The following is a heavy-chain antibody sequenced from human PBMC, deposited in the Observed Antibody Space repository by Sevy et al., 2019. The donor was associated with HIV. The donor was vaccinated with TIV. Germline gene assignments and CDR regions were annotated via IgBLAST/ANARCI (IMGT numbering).Heavy chain of an antibody. CDR2: IRQDGSEK. Sequence: GGSLRLSCAASGFSFRSYWMSWVRQAPGKGLEWVANIRQDGSEKYDVHFVKGRFTISRDNAENSLYLQMNSLRAEDTAVYYCAREGSYGDHDYQYYYGMDVWGRGTTVTVSS. CDR1: GFSFRSYW. J-gene: IGHJ6*02. V-gene: IGHV3-7*01. CDR3: AREGSYGDHDYQYYYGMDV. D-gene: IGHD4-17*01.